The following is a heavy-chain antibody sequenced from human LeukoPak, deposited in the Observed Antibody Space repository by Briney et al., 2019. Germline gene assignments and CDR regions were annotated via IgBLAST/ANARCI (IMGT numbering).Heavy chain of an antibody. CDR3: XXXXXXIDP. CDR1: XXXXXGYX. Sequence: VXXXXXXGYXXSWIRQPPXKGLEWIGEINHSGSTNYNPSLXSRVTISVDTSKNQFSLKLSSVTAADTAVYYCXXXXXXIDPWGXGTLVTVSS. CDR2: INHSGST. J-gene: IGHJ5*02. V-gene: IGHV4-34*01.